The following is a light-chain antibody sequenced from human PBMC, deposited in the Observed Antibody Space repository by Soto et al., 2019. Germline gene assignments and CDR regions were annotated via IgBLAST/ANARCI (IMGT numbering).Light chain of an antibody. CDR2: DAS. CDR1: QGIGSS. V-gene: IGKV1-13*02. Sequence: AIQLTQSPSSLSASVGDRVTVTCRASQGIGSSLAWYQQKPGTAPKLLIYDASSLQSGVPSRFSGSRSGADFSRTISSLPTGDFATYYCQQFNSYPVTFGPGTKVDIK. J-gene: IGKJ3*01. CDR3: QQFNSYPVT.